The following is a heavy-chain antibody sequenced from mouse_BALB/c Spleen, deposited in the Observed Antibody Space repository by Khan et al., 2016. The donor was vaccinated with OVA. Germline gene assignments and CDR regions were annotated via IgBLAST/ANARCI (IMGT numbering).Heavy chain of an antibody. J-gene: IGHJ3*01. CDR1: GFAFSSYD. CDR3: ARPSYYGNPWFTY. Sequence: EVELVESGGGLVKPGGSLKLSCAPSGFAFSSYDMSWVRQTPEKRLEWVATISGTGIYTYYPDSVKGRFTISRDNARNTLYLQMSSLRSEDTALYYCARPSYYGNPWFTYWGQATLVTVSA. V-gene: IGHV5-9*02. D-gene: IGHD2-10*01. CDR2: ISGTGIYT.